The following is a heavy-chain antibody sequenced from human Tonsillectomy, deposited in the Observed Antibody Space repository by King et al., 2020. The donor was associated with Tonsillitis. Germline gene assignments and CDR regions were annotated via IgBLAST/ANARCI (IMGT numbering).Heavy chain of an antibody. J-gene: IGHJ3*02. CDR3: ARYLSGDSSGYDAFDI. D-gene: IGHD3-22*01. CDR2: ISSTSSYI. CDR1: GFTFSTYS. V-gene: IGHV3-21*01. Sequence: VQLVESGGDLVKPGGSLILSCAASGFTFSTYSMNWVRQAPGKGLEWVSSISSTSSYIYYADSLKGRFTISRDNAKNSLFLQMNSLRAEDTAVYYCARYLSGDSSGYDAFDIWGQGTMVTVSS.